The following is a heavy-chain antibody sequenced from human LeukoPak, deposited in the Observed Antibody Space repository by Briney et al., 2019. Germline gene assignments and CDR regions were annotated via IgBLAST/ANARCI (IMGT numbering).Heavy chain of an antibody. CDR2: IYTSGST. V-gene: IGHV4-4*07. J-gene: IGHJ6*03. CDR3: ARDTGSSSWYSYYYMDV. D-gene: IGHD6-13*01. Sequence: PSETLSLTCTVSGGSISSYHWSWIRQPAGKGLEWIGRIYTSGSTNYNPSLKSRVTMSVDTSKNQFSLKLSSVTAADTAVYYCARDTGSSSWYSYYYMDVWGKGTTVTISS. CDR1: GGSISSYH.